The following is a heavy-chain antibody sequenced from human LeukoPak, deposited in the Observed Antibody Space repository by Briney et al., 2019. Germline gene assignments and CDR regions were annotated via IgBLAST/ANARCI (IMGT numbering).Heavy chain of an antibody. CDR1: GYTFTGYY. J-gene: IGHJ5*02. Sequence: GASVKVSCKASGYTFTGYYMHWVRQAPGQGLEWMGWINPNSGGTNYAQKFQGWVTMTRDTSISTAYMELSRLRSDDTAVYYCARGGATVWYNWFDPWGQGTLVTVSS. CDR3: ARGGATVWYNWFDP. CDR2: INPNSGGT. V-gene: IGHV1-2*04. D-gene: IGHD4-17*01.